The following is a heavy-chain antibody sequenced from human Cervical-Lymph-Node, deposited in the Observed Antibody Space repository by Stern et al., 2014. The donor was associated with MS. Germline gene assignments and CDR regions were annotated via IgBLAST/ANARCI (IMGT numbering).Heavy chain of an antibody. J-gene: IGHJ6*02. CDR2: ISSSSSYI. Sequence: EMQLVESGGGLVKPGGSLRLSCAASGFTFSSYSMNWVRQAPGKGLEWVSSISSSSSYIYYADSVKGRFTISRDNAKNSLYLQMNSLRAEDTAVYYCARVRDYCSSTSCYRVGQYYYYGMDVWGQGTTVTVSS. CDR1: GFTFSSYS. V-gene: IGHV3-21*01. CDR3: ARVRDYCSSTSCYRVGQYYYYGMDV. D-gene: IGHD2-2*02.